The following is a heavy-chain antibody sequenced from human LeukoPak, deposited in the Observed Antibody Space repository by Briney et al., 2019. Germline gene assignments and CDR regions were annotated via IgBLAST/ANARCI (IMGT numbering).Heavy chain of an antibody. CDR1: GFTFSSYS. CDR2: ISSSSSYI. CDR3: ARDEFGGVDY. Sequence: PGGSLRLSCAASGFTFSSYSMNWVRQAPGKGLEWVSSISSSSSYIYYADSVKGRFTISRDNAKNSLYLQMNSLRAEGTAVYYCARDEFGGVDYWGQGTLVTVSS. D-gene: IGHD2-21*01. J-gene: IGHJ4*02. V-gene: IGHV3-21*01.